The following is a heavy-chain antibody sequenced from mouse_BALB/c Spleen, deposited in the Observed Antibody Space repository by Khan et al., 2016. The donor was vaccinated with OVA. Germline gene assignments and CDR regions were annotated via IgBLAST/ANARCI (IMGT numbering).Heavy chain of an antibody. CDR2: ILPGSGDT. CDR1: GFTFSNYW. CDR3: ALYGSRGDY. V-gene: IGHV1-9*01. Sequence: QVQLKESGAGLMKPGASVKISCKATGFTFSNYWIEWVKQRPGHGLEWIGQILPGSGDTNYNEKFEGKATFTADTSSNTAYMQLSSLTSEDSAVYYCALYGSRGDYWGQGTTLTVSS. D-gene: IGHD1-1*01. J-gene: IGHJ2*01.